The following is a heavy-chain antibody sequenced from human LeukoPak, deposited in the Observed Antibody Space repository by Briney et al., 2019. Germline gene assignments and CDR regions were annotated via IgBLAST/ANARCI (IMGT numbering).Heavy chain of an antibody. CDR2: IYYSGST. D-gene: IGHD6-13*01. Sequence: SETLSLTCTVSGGSISSSSYYWGWIRQPPGKGLEWIGSIYYSGSTYYNPSLKSRVTISVDTSKNQFSLKLSSVTAADTAVYYCARSSSSWYGDYFDYWGQGTLVTVS. CDR3: ARSSSSWYGDYFDY. J-gene: IGHJ4*02. CDR1: GGSISSSSYY. V-gene: IGHV4-39*01.